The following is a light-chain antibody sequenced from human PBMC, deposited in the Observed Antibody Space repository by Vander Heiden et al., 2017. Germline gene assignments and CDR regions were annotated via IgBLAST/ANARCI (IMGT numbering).Light chain of an antibody. J-gene: IGKJ2*01. CDR2: AAS. V-gene: IGKV1-39*01. Sequence: DIQMTQSPSSLSASVGVRVTITCRASQSISSYLNWYQQKPGKAPKLLIYAASSLQSGVPSRFSGSGSGTDFTLTISRLQPEDFATYYCQQSDSTPETFGQGTKLEIK. CDR3: QQSDSTPET. CDR1: QSISSY.